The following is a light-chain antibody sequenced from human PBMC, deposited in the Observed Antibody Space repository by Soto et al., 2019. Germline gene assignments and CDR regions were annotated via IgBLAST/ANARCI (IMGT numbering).Light chain of an antibody. CDR2: AAS. V-gene: IGKV1-39*01. Sequence: DIQMTQSPSSLSASVEDRVIITCRASQSISNHLNWYQQKPGKAPKLLIFAASSLQSGVPSRFSGSRSAPDFTLTISSLQPEDFATYYCQQSYSSPPTLGQGTKVDIK. CDR3: QQSYSSPPT. CDR1: QSISNH. J-gene: IGKJ1*01.